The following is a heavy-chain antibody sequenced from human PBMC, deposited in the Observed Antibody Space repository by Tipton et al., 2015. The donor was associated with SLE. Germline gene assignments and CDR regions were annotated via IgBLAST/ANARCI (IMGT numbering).Heavy chain of an antibody. CDR3: ARANYYGSGRQDY. D-gene: IGHD3-10*01. CDR1: GGSFSGYY. J-gene: IGHJ4*02. Sequence: TLSLTCAVYGGSFSGYYWRWIRQPPGKGLAWIGEINHSGSTNYNPSLKSRVTISVDTSKNQFSLKLSSVTAADTAVYYCARANYYGSGRQDYWGQGTLVTVSS. V-gene: IGHV4-34*01. CDR2: INHSGST.